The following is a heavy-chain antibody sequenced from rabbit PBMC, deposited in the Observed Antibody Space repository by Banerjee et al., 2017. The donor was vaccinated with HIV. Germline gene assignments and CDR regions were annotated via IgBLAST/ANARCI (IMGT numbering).Heavy chain of an antibody. Sequence: LEESGGGLVKPGGTLTLTCTVSGFSFSSNWICWVRQAPGKGLEWIACIDTNDGDTDYANWPKGRFTISRTSSTTVTLRMTSLTAADTATYFCARDLTDAVGWNFGWWGPGTLVTVS. J-gene: IGHJ4*01. CDR3: ARDLTDAVGWNFGW. CDR1: GFSFSSNW. D-gene: IGHD4-1*01. CDR2: IDTNDGDT. V-gene: IGHV1S45*01.